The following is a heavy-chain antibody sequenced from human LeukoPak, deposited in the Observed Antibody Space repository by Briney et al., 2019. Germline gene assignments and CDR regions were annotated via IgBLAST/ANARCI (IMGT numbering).Heavy chain of an antibody. J-gene: IGHJ4*02. D-gene: IGHD5-12*01. CDR2: ISFDGSGK. CDR1: GFRFSAYG. V-gene: IGHV3-33*08. Sequence: GTSLRLSCAASGFRFSAYGMHWVRQAPGKGLEWLAVISFDGSGKYYAGSVKGRFTISRDDSKSTLYLQMNNLRAEDTAVYYCARDQGWLQPTGLLDWGQGTLVTVSS. CDR3: ARDQGWLQPTGLLD.